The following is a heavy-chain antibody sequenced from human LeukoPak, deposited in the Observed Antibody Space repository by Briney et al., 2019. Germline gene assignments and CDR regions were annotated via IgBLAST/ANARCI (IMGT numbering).Heavy chain of an antibody. V-gene: IGHV1-69*13. Sequence: ASVKVSCKASGYTFTNYGISWVRQAPGQGLEWMGGIIPIFGTANYAQKFQGRVTITADESTSTAYMELSSLRSEDTAVYYCARDLDYGDNTPTQAGYWGQGTLVTVSS. CDR2: IIPIFGTA. D-gene: IGHD4-17*01. J-gene: IGHJ4*02. CDR1: GYTFTNYG. CDR3: ARDLDYGDNTPTQAGY.